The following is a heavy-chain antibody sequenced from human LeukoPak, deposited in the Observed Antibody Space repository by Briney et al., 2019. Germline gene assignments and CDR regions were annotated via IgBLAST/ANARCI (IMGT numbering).Heavy chain of an antibody. CDR1: GYSISSDYY. Sequence: SETLSLTCTVSGYSISSDYYWGWSRPPPGKGREWIGSIYHSGSTYYNPSLKSRVTISVDTSKNQFSLKLSSATAADTAVYYCARDPITISNSDWFDPWGQGTLVTVSS. V-gene: IGHV4-38-2*02. J-gene: IGHJ5*02. D-gene: IGHD3-3*01. CDR2: IYHSGST. CDR3: ARDPITISNSDWFDP.